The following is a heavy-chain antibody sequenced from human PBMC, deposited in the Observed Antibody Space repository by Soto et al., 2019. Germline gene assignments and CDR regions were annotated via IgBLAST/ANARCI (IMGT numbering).Heavy chain of an antibody. J-gene: IGHJ6*02. V-gene: IGHV4-31*03. CDR2: IYYSGST. CDR1: GGSISSGGYH. CDR3: ARDKARGYYYGMDV. Sequence: SETLSLTCTVSGGSISSGGYHWSWIRQHPGKGLEWIGYIYYSGSTYYNPSLKSRVTISVDTSKNQFSLKLSSVTAADTAVYYCARDKARGYYYGMDVWGQGTTVTVSS.